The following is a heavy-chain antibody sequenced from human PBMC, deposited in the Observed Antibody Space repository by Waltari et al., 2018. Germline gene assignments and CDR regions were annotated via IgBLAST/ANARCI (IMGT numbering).Heavy chain of an antibody. CDR2: IYHSGST. D-gene: IGHD3-10*01. CDR1: GGSISSSNW. J-gene: IGHJ6*02. Sequence: QVQLQESGPGLVKPSGTLSLTCAVSGGSISSSNWWSWVRQPPGKGLEWIGEIYHSGSTNYNPSLKRRVTISVDKSKNQFSLKLSSVTAADTAVYYCARGPSMVRGYYYYGMDVWGQGTTVTVSS. V-gene: IGHV4-4*02. CDR3: ARGPSMVRGYYYYGMDV.